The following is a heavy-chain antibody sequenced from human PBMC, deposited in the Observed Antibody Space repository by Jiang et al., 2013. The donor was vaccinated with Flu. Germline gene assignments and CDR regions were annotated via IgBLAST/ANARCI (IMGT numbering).Heavy chain of an antibody. CDR3: ARDPLTYYDFWSGKAEDWFDP. V-gene: IGHV1-69*04. CDR1: GGTFSSYA. Sequence: SGAEVKKPGSSVKVSCKASGGTFSSYAISWVRQAPGQGLEWMGRIIPILGIANYAQKFQGRVTITADKSTSTAYMELSSLRSEDTAVYYCARDPLTYYDFWSGKAEDWFDPWGQGTLVTVSS. CDR2: IIPILGIA. D-gene: IGHD3-3*01. J-gene: IGHJ5*02.